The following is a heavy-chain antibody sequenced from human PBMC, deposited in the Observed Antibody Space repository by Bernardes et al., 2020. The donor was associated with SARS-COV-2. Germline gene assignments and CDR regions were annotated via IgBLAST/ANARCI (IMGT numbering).Heavy chain of an antibody. CDR2: VSSASENI. V-gene: IGHV3-23*01. CDR1: GLTFSNYA. Sequence: GGSLRLSCAASGLTFSNYAMSWVRQAPGKGLEWLASVSSASENIYYGDSVTDRFTISRDNSKNTLYLQMSSLRAEDTAIYYCAKDLFPSGPDAFDVWGHGTQVTVST. J-gene: IGHJ3*01. CDR3: AKDLFPSGPDAFDV. D-gene: IGHD3-3*01.